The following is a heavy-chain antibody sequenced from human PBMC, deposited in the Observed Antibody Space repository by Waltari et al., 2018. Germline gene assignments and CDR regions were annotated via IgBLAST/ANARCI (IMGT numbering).Heavy chain of an antibody. CDR3: SRVSASGDGMDV. Sequence: EVQLVESGGGLVQPGRSLRLSCTTSGFTFGAHALSWFRQAPGKGREWVGFIRSKIYGGTADYAASVKGRFTVSRGDSKSSAYLQMDSLKTEDTAVYYCSRVSASGDGMDVWGQGTTVTVSS. J-gene: IGHJ6*02. CDR1: GFTFGAHA. CDR2: IRSKIYGGTA. V-gene: IGHV3-49*03. D-gene: IGHD3-16*01.